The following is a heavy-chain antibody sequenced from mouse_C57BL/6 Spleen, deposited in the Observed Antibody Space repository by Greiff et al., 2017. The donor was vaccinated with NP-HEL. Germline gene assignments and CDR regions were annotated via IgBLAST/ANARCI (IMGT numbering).Heavy chain of an antibody. D-gene: IGHD1-1*01. V-gene: IGHV1-80*01. CDR2: IYPGDGDT. J-gene: IGHJ3*01. CDR1: GYAFSSYW. Sequence: VQLQQSGAELVKPGASVKISCKASGYAFSSYWMNWVKQRPGKGLEWIGQIYPGDGDTKYNGKFKGKATLTAAKSSSTAYRQLSSLTSEDSAVYFCARWNYGSSEAYWGQGTLVTVSA. CDR3: ARWNYGSSEAY.